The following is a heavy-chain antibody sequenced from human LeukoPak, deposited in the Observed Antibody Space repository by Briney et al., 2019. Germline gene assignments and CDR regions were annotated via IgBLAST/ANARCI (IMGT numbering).Heavy chain of an antibody. V-gene: IGHV4-4*02. D-gene: IGHD2-2*01. J-gene: IGHJ4*01. CDR1: GGSISSSDW. Sequence: SETLSLTCAVSGGSISSSDWWSWVRQPPGRGLEWIGYIWRSDHTNYNPSLKSRVTMSLDKSKNQFSLKLCSVTAADTAVYYCARDPHCSSTNCPFDFWGHGTLVIVSS. CDR2: IWRSDHT. CDR3: ARDPHCSSTNCPFDF.